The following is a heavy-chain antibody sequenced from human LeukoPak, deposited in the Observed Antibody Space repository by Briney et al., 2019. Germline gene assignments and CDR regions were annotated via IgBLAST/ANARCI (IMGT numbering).Heavy chain of an antibody. J-gene: IGHJ5*02. CDR3: ARGPHITMVRGPVGDWFDP. CDR2: INAGNANT. Sequence: GASVKVSCKASEYTFTSYAMHWVRQAPGQRLEWMGWINAGNANTKYSQKFQGRITITRDTSASTAYMELSSLRSEDTAVYYCARGPHITMVRGPVGDWFDPRGQGTLVTVSS. D-gene: IGHD3-10*01. CDR1: EYTFTSYA. V-gene: IGHV1-3*01.